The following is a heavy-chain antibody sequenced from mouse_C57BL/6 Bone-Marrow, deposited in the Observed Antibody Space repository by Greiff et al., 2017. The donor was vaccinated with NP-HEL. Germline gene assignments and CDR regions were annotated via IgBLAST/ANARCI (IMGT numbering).Heavy chain of an antibody. V-gene: IGHV1-15*01. Sequence: QVQLKQSGAELVRPGASVTLSCKASGYTFTDYEMHWVKQTPVHGLEWIGAIDPETGGTAYNQKFKGKAILTADKSSSTAYMELRSLTSEDSAVYYCTREGTVVESLNAMDYWGQGTSVTVSS. D-gene: IGHD1-1*01. CDR2: IDPETGGT. CDR1: GYTFTDYE. CDR3: TREGTVVESLNAMDY. J-gene: IGHJ4*01.